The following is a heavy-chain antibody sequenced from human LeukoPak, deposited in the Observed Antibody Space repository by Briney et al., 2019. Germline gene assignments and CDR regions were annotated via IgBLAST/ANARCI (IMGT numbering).Heavy chain of an antibody. D-gene: IGHD3-10*01. CDR2: ISGSGGST. Sequence: GGSLRLSCAASGFTFSSYGMSWVRQAPGKGLEWVSAISGSGGSTYYADSVKGRFTISRDNSKNTLYLQMNSLRAEDTAVYYCARKAGYYYGSGDYWGQGTLVTVSS. CDR3: ARKAGYYYGSGDY. V-gene: IGHV3-23*01. J-gene: IGHJ4*02. CDR1: GFTFSSYG.